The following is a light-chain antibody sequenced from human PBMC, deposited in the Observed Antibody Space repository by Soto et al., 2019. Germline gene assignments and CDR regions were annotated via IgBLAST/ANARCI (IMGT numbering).Light chain of an antibody. J-gene: IGKJ1*01. CDR3: QQYGSSPT. CDR2: GAS. Sequence: EIVLTQSPGTLSLSPGERATLSFRASQSVSSSYLAWYQQKPGQAPRLLIYGASTRAPGIPDRFSGSGSGSDFTLTISRLEPEDFAVYYCQQYGSSPTFGQGTKVDI. V-gene: IGKV3-20*01. CDR1: QSVSSSY.